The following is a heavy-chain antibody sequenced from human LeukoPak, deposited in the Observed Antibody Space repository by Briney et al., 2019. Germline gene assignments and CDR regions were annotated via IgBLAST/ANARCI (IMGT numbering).Heavy chain of an antibody. CDR2: ISSSSSTI. Sequence: PGGSLRLSCAASGFNFSSYSMNWVRQAPGKGLEWVSYISSSSSTIYYADSVKGRFTISRDNAKNSLYLQMNSLRDEDTAVYYCARDLLRFVLIADGMDVWGQGTTVTVSS. CDR3: ARDLLRFVLIADGMDV. CDR1: GFNFSSYS. V-gene: IGHV3-48*02. J-gene: IGHJ6*02. D-gene: IGHD2-8*01.